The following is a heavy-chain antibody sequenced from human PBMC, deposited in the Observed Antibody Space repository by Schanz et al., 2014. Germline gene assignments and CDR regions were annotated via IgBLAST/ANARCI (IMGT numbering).Heavy chain of an antibody. CDR2: LFNSERA. Sequence: QVQLQQWGAGLLKPSETLSLTCAVYGGPFSGYFWSWIRQSPGKGLQWIGYLFNSERAKYNPSLESRITMSLDTSKSQFSLHLRYVTAADTAVYYCATIPRGNIYGYFDYWGQGTLVTVSS. CDR3: ATIPRGNIYGYFDY. D-gene: IGHD5-18*01. V-gene: IGHV4-34*11. J-gene: IGHJ4*02. CDR1: GGPFSGYF.